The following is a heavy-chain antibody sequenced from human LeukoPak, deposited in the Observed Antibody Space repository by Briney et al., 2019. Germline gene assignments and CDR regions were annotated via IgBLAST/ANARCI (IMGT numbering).Heavy chain of an antibody. D-gene: IGHD6-19*01. CDR2: IGSSISTK. CDR1: GFTFSSYS. CDR3: AKSPVAGWGDAFDI. V-gene: IGHV3-48*04. Sequence: GGSLRLSCAASGFTFSSYSMNWVRQAPGKGLEWVSYIGSSISTKYYTDSVKGRFTISRDNAKNSLYLQMNSLRAEDMALYYCAKSPVAGWGDAFDIWGQGTMVTVSS. J-gene: IGHJ3*02.